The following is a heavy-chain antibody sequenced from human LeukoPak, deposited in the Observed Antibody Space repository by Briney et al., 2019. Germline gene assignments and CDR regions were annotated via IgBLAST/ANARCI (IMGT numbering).Heavy chain of an antibody. V-gene: IGHV4-61*05. CDR3: ARLSDLNFDY. Sequence: SSETLSLTCTVSGGSISSSSYYWSWIRQPPGKGLEWIGYIYYSGSTNYNPSLKSRVTISVDTSKNQFSLKLSSVTAADTAVYYCARLSDLNFDYWGQGTLVTVSS. CDR2: IYYSGST. CDR1: GGSISSSSYY. J-gene: IGHJ4*02.